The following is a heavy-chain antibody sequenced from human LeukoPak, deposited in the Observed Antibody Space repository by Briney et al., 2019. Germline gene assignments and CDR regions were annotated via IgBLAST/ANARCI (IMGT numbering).Heavy chain of an antibody. D-gene: IGHD3-16*01. CDR3: ARDAAGGDYMDV. V-gene: IGHV4-59*01. CDR1: GGSISSYY. CDR2: IYYSGST. Sequence: SETLSLTCTVSGGSISSYYWSWLRQPPGKGLEWIGYIYYSGSTNYNPSLKSRVTISVDTSKNQFSLKLSSVTAADTAVYYCARDAAGGDYMDVWGKGTTVTISS. J-gene: IGHJ6*03.